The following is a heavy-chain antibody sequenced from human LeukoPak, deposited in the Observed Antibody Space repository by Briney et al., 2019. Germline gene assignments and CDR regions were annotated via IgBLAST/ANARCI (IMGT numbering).Heavy chain of an antibody. Sequence: ASVKVSCKASGYTFTSYGISWVRQAPGQGLEWMGWISAYNGNTNYAQKLRGRVTMTTDASTSTAYMELRSLRSDDTAVYYCAREKRNTYYDFWSGRDPYYFDYWGQGTLVTVSS. V-gene: IGHV1-18*01. CDR1: GYTFTSYG. D-gene: IGHD3-3*01. CDR3: AREKRNTYYDFWSGRDPYYFDY. CDR2: ISAYNGNT. J-gene: IGHJ4*02.